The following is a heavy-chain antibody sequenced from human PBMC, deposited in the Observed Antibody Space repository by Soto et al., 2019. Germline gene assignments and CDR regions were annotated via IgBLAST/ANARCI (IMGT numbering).Heavy chain of an antibody. V-gene: IGHV4-39*01. J-gene: IGHJ6*02. D-gene: IGHD5-18*01. CDR2: IYYSGST. Sequence: SETLSLTCTVSGGSVSSSSYYWGWIRQPPGKGLEWIGSIYYSGSTYYNPSLKSRVTISVDTSKHQFSLKLSSVTAADTAVYYCARLTSDGYSYTIYGMDVWGQGTTVTVSS. CDR3: ARLTSDGYSYTIYGMDV. CDR1: GGSVSSSSYY.